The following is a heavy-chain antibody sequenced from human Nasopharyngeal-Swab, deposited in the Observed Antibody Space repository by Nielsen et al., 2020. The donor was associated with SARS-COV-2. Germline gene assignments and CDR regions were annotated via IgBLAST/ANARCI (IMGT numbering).Heavy chain of an antibody. CDR1: GGSISSSSYY. Sequence: PETLSLTCTVSGGSISSSSYYWGWIRQPPGKGLEWIGSIYYSGSTYYNPSLKSRVTISVDTSKNQFSLKLSSVTAADTAVYYCAGLWFGLWYMDVWGKGTTVTVSS. CDR2: IYYSGST. J-gene: IGHJ6*03. V-gene: IGHV4-39*01. D-gene: IGHD3-10*01. CDR3: AGLWFGLWYMDV.